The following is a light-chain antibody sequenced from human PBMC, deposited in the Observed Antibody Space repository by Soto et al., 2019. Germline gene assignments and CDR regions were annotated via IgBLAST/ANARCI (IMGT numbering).Light chain of an antibody. V-gene: IGKV3-11*01. CDR2: DAS. CDR3: QQRSSWPPA. Sequence: EIVLTQSPATLSLSPGERANLSCRASQSVNSYLAWYQQKPCQGPRLLIYDASNRATGIPARFSGSGSGTAFNLTISSLEPEDFAVYYCQQRSSWPPAFGGGTKVEIK. J-gene: IGKJ4*01. CDR1: QSVNSY.